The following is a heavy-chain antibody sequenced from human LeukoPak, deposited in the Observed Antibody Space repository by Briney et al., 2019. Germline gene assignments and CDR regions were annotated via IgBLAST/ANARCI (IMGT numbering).Heavy chain of an antibody. CDR3: ARLTYSNNWYFRRGLDNWFDP. J-gene: IGHJ5*02. Sequence: SETLSLTCAVYGGSFSRYYWTWIRQPPGKGLEWIGEINHSGSANYNPSLKSRVTISVDASKSQFSLRLSSVTAADTAVYYCARLTYSNNWYFRRGLDNWFDPWGLGTLVTVSS. CDR1: GGSFSRYY. D-gene: IGHD6-13*01. CDR2: INHSGSA. V-gene: IGHV4-34*01.